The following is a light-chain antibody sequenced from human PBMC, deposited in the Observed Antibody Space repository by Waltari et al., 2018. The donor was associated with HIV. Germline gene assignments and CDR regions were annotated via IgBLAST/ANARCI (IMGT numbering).Light chain of an antibody. CDR2: QDN. J-gene: IGLJ2*01. V-gene: IGLV3-1*01. CDR1: NLADTF. CDR3: QAWNSRTAWVI. Sequence: SYELTQAPSLSVSPGQTASITCSGDNLADTFASWYQQKPGQSPLLVIYQDNRRSSGIPERFSGSHSGNAATLTISGTQAMDEADYFCQAWNSRTAWVIFGGGTKLTVV.